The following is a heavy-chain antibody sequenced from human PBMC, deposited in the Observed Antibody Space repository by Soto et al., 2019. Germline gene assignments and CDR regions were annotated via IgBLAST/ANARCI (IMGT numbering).Heavy chain of an antibody. J-gene: IGHJ5*02. CDR3: ARIYDFWSGYYCFDT. V-gene: IGHV4-59*12. CDR1: GGSISTYF. CDR2: IYYSGIT. Sequence: PSETLSLTCTVSGGSISTYFWTWIRQPPGKGLEWIGYIYYSGITDSNPSLKSRLTISVDTSKNQFSLNLRSVTAADTAVYYCARIYDFWSGYYCFDTWGQGTLVTVSS. D-gene: IGHD3-3*01.